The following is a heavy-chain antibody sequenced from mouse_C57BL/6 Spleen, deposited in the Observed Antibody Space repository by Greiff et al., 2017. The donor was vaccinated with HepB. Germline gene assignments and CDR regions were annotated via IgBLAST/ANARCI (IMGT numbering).Heavy chain of an antibody. Sequence: VKLKESGAELVKPGASVKLSCKASGYTFTEYTIHWVKQRSGQGLEWIGWFYPGSGSIKYNEKFKDKATLTADKSSSTVYMELSRLTSEDSAVYFCARHGDYYGSSPYWYFDVWGTGTTVTVSS. V-gene: IGHV1-62-2*01. J-gene: IGHJ1*03. CDR1: GYTFTEYT. D-gene: IGHD1-1*01. CDR3: ARHGDYYGSSPYWYFDV. CDR2: FYPGSGSI.